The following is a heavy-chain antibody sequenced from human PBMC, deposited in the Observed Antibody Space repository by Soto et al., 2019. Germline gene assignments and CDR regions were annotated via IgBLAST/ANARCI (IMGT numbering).Heavy chain of an antibody. Sequence: SETLSLTCTVSGCSIRSYYWSWIRQPPGKGLEWIGYIYYSGSTNYNPSLKSRVTISVDRSKNQFSLKLSSVTAADTAVYYCARVPDRWGQGTLVTVSS. D-gene: IGHD2-2*01. CDR3: ARVPDR. J-gene: IGHJ5*02. V-gene: IGHV4-59*12. CDR1: GCSIRSYY. CDR2: IYYSGST.